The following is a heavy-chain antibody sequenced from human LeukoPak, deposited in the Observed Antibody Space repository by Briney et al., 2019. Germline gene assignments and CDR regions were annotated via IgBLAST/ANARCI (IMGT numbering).Heavy chain of an antibody. Sequence: GGSLRLSCAASGFTFDDYAMHWVRQSPGKGLQWVSFISWDSRSAYYADSVKGRFTISRDNNKKSLFLQMNSLSAEDTAFYYCARDSQDCSASTCYFDYWGQGTLVTVSA. CDR2: ISWDSRSA. J-gene: IGHJ4*02. CDR1: GFTFDDYA. V-gene: IGHV3-43D*03. D-gene: IGHD2-15*01. CDR3: ARDSQDCSASTCYFDY.